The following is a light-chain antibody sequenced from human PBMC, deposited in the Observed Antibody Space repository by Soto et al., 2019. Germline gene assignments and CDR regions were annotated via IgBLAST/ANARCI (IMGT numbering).Light chain of an antibody. J-gene: IGKJ1*01. CDR1: QNVGSAY. Sequence: EIVLTQSPGTLSLSPGERAALSCRAGQNVGSAYLAWYQQKSGQAPRLLIYGTTGRATGIPDRFSGSGSGTDFTLTINRLEPEDFAVYYCQHYGTSPWTFGQGTKVEIK. CDR2: GTT. V-gene: IGKV3-20*01. CDR3: QHYGTSPWT.